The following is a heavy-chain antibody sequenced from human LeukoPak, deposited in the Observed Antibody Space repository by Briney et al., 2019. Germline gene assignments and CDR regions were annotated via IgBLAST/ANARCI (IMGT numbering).Heavy chain of an antibody. V-gene: IGHV3-15*01. D-gene: IGHD2-15*01. CDR3: STGGGTHDY. CDR1: GLTFNNAW. CDR2: IRSRSAGGTT. Sequence: GGSLILSCAASGLTFNNAWMSWVRQAPWKGLEWVGRIRSRSAGGTTDYGAPVKGRFTISRDDSKNTLYLQMNSLKTEDTAVYYCSTGGGTHDYWGQGTLVTVSS. J-gene: IGHJ4*02.